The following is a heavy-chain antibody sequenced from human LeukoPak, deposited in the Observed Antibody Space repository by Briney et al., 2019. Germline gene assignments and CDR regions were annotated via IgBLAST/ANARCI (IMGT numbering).Heavy chain of an antibody. J-gene: IGHJ4*02. CDR3: AKRGVVIRVILVGFHKEAYYFDS. CDR1: GITLSNYG. Sequence: GGSLRLSCAVSGITLSNYGMSWVRQAPGKGLEWVAGISGSGGSTYYADSVKGRFTISRDNSKNTLFLQMSSLRAEDTAVYFCAKRGVVIRVILVGFHKEAYYFDSWGQGALVTVSS. V-gene: IGHV3-23*01. CDR2: ISGSGGST. D-gene: IGHD3-22*01.